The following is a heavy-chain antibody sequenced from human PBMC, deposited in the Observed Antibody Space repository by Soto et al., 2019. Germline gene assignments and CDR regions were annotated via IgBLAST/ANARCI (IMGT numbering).Heavy chain of an antibody. V-gene: IGHV1-69*12. CDR1: GGTFSSYA. CDR2: IIPIFGTA. J-gene: IGHJ6*02. Sequence: QVQLVQSGAEVKKPGSSVKVSCKASGGTFSSYAISWLRQAPGQALEWMGGIIPIFGTANYAQKFQGRVTITADESTSTAYMELSSLRSEDTAVYYCARGRGLPHYYYYGMDVWGQGTTVTVSS. CDR3: ARGRGLPHYYYYGMDV. D-gene: IGHD2-15*01.